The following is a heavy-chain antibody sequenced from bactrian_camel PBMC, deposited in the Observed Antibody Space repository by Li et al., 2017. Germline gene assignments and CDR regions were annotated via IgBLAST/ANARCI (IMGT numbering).Heavy chain of an antibody. V-gene: IGHV3S55*01. CDR2: NAPDGSR. CDR1: GLTFEGGN. CDR3: AAGPDVGREKHLTADQVLSIRRNNF. J-gene: IGHJ4*01. D-gene: IGHD3*01. Sequence: HVQLVESGGGAVQTGGSLRLTCTAVGLTFEGGNQGWYRETPGNEFELVSSNAPDGSRWYADSVQGRFAISRNVLPERLSLQMTRLKAEDTAMYYCAAGPDVGREKHLTADQVLSIRRNNFWGQGTQVTVS.